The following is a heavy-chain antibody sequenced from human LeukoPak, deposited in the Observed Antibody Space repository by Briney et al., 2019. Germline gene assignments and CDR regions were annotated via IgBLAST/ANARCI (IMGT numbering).Heavy chain of an antibody. D-gene: IGHD3-10*01. CDR3: ASRSNYYGSGSDYYYYYYMDV. CDR2: INPNSGGT. Sequence: ASVKVSCKASGYTFTGYYMHWVRQAPGQGLEWMGWINPNSGGTNYAQKFQGRVTMTRDTSISTAYMELSRLRSDDTAVYYCASRSNYYGSGSDYYYYYYMDVWGKGTTVTISS. V-gene: IGHV1-2*02. J-gene: IGHJ6*03. CDR1: GYTFTGYY.